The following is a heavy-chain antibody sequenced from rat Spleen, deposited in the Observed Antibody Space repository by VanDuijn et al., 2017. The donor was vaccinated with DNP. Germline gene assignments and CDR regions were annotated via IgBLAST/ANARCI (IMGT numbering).Heavy chain of an antibody. CDR2: ITTSGDST. J-gene: IGHJ1*01. CDR3: TTRGVGARYYWHFDF. V-gene: IGHV5-31*01. CDR1: GFTFNNYW. Sequence: EVQLVESGGGLVQPGRSLKVSCVVSGFTFNNYWMTWIRQVPGKGLEWVASITTSGDSTSSPDSVKGRFTISRDNAKSTLYLQMDSLRSEDTATYYCTTRGVGARYYWHFDFWGPGTMVTVSS. D-gene: IGHD1-1*01.